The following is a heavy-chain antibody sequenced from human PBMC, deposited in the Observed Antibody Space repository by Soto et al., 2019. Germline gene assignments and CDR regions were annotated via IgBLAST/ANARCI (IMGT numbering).Heavy chain of an antibody. CDR3: GRGAPVAGPTFWEAYHPFDF. J-gene: IGHJ4*02. Sequence: QVQLVQSGAEVKKPGASVEVSCKTSGYTFSDHYTDWVRQAPGQGLEWMGWINPNSAGTGYAGKFQGRVTMTRDTSISTGYMELNRLNADDTAVYYCGRGAPVAGPTFWEAYHPFDFWGQGTLGTVSS. D-gene: IGHD6-19*01. CDR1: GYTFSDHY. CDR2: INPNSAGT. V-gene: IGHV1-2*02.